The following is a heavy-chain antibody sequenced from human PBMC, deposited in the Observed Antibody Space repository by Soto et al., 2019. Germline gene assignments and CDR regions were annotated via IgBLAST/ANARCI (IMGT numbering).Heavy chain of an antibody. CDR1: GDSISSYY. J-gene: IGHJ6*02. V-gene: IGHV4-59*08. Sequence: PSETLSLTCTVSGDSISSYYWSWIRQPPGKGLEWIGYIYYSGSTNYNPSLKSRVTISVDTSKNQFSLKLSSVTAADTAVYYCARTPTGMATITGYYYGMDVWGQGTTVTVSS. D-gene: IGHD5-12*01. CDR2: IYYSGST. CDR3: ARTPTGMATITGYYYGMDV.